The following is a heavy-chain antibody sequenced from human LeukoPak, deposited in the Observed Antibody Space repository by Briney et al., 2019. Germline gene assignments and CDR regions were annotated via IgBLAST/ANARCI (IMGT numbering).Heavy chain of an antibody. CDR1: GFTFSSYW. Sequence: GGSLRLSCAASGFTFSSYWMHWVRQAPGKGLVWVSRINSDGSRTSYADSVKGRFTISRDNSKNTLYLQMNSLRAEDTAMYYCAKVSLNMVNDAFDIWGQGTMVSVSS. CDR3: AKVSLNMVNDAFDI. CDR2: INSDGSRT. J-gene: IGHJ3*02. D-gene: IGHD4/OR15-4a*01. V-gene: IGHV3-74*01.